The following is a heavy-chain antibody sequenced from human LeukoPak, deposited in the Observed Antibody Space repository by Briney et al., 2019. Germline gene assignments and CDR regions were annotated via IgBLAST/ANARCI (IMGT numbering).Heavy chain of an antibody. J-gene: IGHJ3*02. CDR3: ARVKRSGPSSLDAFDI. Sequence: ASVKVSCKASGYTFTGYYMHWVRQAPGQGLEWMGRINPNSGGTNYAQKFQGRVTMTRDTSISTAYMELSRLRSDDTAVYYCARVKRSGPSSLDAFDIWGQGTMVTVSS. V-gene: IGHV1-2*06. D-gene: IGHD2-15*01. CDR2: INPNSGGT. CDR1: GYTFTGYY.